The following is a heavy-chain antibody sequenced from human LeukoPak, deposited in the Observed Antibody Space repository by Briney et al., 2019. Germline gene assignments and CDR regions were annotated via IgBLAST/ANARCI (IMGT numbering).Heavy chain of an antibody. J-gene: IGHJ3*02. D-gene: IGHD3-10*01. CDR3: ARNLWFGESSDAFDM. V-gene: IGHV4-34*01. CDR1: GGSFSGYY. CDR2: INHSGST. Sequence: PSETLSLTCAVYGGSFSGYYWSWIRQPPGKGLEWIGEINHSGSTNYNPSLKSRVTISVDTSKNQFSLKLSSVTAADTAVYYCARNLWFGESSDAFDMWGQGTMVTVSS.